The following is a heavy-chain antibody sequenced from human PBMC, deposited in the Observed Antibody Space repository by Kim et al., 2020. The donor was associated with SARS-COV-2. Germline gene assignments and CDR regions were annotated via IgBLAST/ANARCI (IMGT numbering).Heavy chain of an antibody. V-gene: IGHV3-30*01. J-gene: IGHJ4*02. CDR3: ARARSGSYLSDFDY. Sequence: AESVRGRVTISRDNSKNTLYLQMNSLRAEDTAVYYCARARSGSYLSDFDYWGQGTLVTVSS. D-gene: IGHD3-10*01.